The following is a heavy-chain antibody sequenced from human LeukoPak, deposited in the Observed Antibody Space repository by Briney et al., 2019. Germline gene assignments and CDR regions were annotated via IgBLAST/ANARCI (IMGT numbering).Heavy chain of an antibody. CDR3: ARDYYDSSGYYTFLDY. Sequence: ASVEVSCKASGYTFTGYYMHWVRQAPGQGLEWMGWINPNSGGTNYAQKFQGRVTMTRDTSISTAYMELSRLRSDDTAVYYCARDYYDSSGYYTFLDYWGQGTLVTVSS. D-gene: IGHD3-22*01. V-gene: IGHV1-2*02. CDR1: GYTFTGYY. J-gene: IGHJ4*02. CDR2: INPNSGGT.